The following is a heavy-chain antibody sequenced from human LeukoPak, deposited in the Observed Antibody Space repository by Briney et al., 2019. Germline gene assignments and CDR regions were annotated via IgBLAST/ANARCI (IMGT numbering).Heavy chain of an antibody. J-gene: IGHJ5*02. D-gene: IGHD2-2*01. V-gene: IGHV1-18*01. CDR2: ISAYNGYT. CDR1: GYTFTSYG. CDR3: ARLFTPRYCSTTSCYWKGWFDP. Sequence: ASVKVSCKASGYTFTSYGINWVRQAPGQGLEWMGWISAYNGYTHFAQKFQGRVTMTTDTSTSTAYMELSSPRSEDTAVYYCARLFTPRYCSTTSCYWKGWFDPWGQGTLVTVSS.